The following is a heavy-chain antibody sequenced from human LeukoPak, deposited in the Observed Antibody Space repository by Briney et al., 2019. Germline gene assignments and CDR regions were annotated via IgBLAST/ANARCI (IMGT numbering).Heavy chain of an antibody. Sequence: GGSLRLSCAASGFTLTTYWMSWVRQAPGKGVEWVANIKQEGSEKYYVDSVKGRFTISRDNAKNSLYLQMNSLRAEDTAVYYCAREADDGVYYFDYWGQGTLVTVSS. CDR3: AREADDGVYYFDY. CDR1: GFTLTTYW. V-gene: IGHV3-7*01. CDR2: IKQEGSEK. D-gene: IGHD5-24*01. J-gene: IGHJ4*02.